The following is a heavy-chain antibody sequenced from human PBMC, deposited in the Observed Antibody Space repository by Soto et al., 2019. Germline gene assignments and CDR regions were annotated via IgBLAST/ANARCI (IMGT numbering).Heavy chain of an antibody. Sequence: QIQLVESGGDVVQPGRSLRLSCAASGFNFGCFGMHWVRQAPGKGLEWVAFISGDGINTHYADSVRGRFTLSRDYSKKTMYLQMDTLREDGTALYYCARGNLSFDFDAWGQGTLVTVSS. CDR1: GFNFGCFG. CDR3: ARGNLSFDFDA. CDR2: ISGDGINT. V-gene: IGHV3-30*03. D-gene: IGHD3-10*01. J-gene: IGHJ4*02.